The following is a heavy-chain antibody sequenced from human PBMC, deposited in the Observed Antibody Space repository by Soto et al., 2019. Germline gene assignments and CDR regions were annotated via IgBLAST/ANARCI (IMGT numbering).Heavy chain of an antibody. CDR1: GGSISSSSYY. V-gene: IGHV4-39*07. J-gene: IGHJ4*02. CDR3: ARGGDFSTADY. Sequence: SETLSLTCTVSGGSISSSSYYWGWIRQPPGKGLEWIGSIYYSGSTYYNPSLKSRVTISVDTSKNQFSLKLSSVTAADTAVYYCARGGDFSTADYWGQGTLVTVSS. CDR2: IYYSGST.